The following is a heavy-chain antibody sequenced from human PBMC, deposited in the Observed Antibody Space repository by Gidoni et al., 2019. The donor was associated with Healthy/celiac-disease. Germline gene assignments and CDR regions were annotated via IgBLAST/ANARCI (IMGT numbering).Heavy chain of an antibody. CDR2: ISGSGGST. CDR3: AKDLPHSASSLFDY. CDR1: GLTVSSYA. J-gene: IGHJ4*02. D-gene: IGHD6-13*01. V-gene: IGHV3-23*01. Sequence: EVQLLESGGGLVQPGGSRRGSGAAGGLTVSSYAMSCVRRAPGKGLELVSAISGSGGSTYYADSVKGRFTISRDHSKNTLYLQMNSLRAEDAAVSYCAKDLPHSASSLFDYWGQGTLVTVSS.